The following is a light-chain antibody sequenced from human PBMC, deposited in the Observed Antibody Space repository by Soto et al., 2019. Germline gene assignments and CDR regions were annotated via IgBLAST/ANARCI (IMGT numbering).Light chain of an antibody. CDR1: SRDVGGYNY. CDR2: DVS. J-gene: IGLJ2*01. CDR3: CSDAGSYTLV. Sequence: QSALTQPRSVSGSPGQSVTISCTGTSRDVGGYNYVSWYQQHPGKAPKLMIYDVSKRPSGVPDRFSGSKSGNTASLTISGLQAEYEADYYCCSDAGSYTLVFGGGTTLTVL. V-gene: IGLV2-11*01.